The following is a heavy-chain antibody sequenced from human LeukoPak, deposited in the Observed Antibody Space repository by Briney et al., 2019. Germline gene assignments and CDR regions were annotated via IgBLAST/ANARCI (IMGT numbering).Heavy chain of an antibody. CDR2: IKQDGSEK. J-gene: IGHJ4*02. D-gene: IGHD4/OR15-4a*01. Sequence: GGSLRLSCAASGFTFSNYFMSWIRQAPGKGLEWVANIKQDGSEKYYVDSVKGRVTISRDNAKNSLYLQMNSLRAEDTAVYYCARVFGAGYSDYWGQGTLVTVSS. CDR1: GFTFSNYF. CDR3: ARVFGAGYSDY. V-gene: IGHV3-7*01.